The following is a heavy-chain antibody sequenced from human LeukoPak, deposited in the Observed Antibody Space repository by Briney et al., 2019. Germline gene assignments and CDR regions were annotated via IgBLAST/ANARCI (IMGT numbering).Heavy chain of an antibody. CDR1: SGSISSSSYN. Sequence: SETLSLTCTVSSGSISSSSYNWGWPRQRPGKGVQLIASIYYSGSAYYNQSLNSRATMSVDTSKNQFSRRLSSVTAADAAEYYCARGRYFDYWGQGTLVTVSS. J-gene: IGHJ4*02. CDR2: IYYSGSA. D-gene: IGHD2-15*01. V-gene: IGHV4-39*07. CDR3: ARGRYFDY.